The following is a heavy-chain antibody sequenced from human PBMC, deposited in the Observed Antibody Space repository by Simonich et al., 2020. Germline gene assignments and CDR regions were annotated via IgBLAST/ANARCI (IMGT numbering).Heavy chain of an antibody. CDR1: GGSISSSSYY. CDR2: IYYRGGT. V-gene: IGHV4-39*01. J-gene: IGHJ3*02. CDR3: ARHAGFAFDI. D-gene: IGHD6-13*01. Sequence: QLQLQESGPGLVKPSETLSLTCTVSGGSISSSSYYWGWIRQPPGKGLAWIGSIYYRGGTDYNPALKSRVTITVYTSKNQFSLKLSSVTAADTAVYYCARHAGFAFDIWGQGTMVTVSS.